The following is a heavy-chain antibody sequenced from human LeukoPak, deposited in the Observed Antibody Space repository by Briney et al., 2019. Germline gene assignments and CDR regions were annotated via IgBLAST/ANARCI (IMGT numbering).Heavy chain of an antibody. V-gene: IGHV1-46*01. J-gene: IGHJ4*02. CDR2: INPSGGST. Sequence: GASVKVSCKASGYTFTSYSMNWVRQAPGQGLEWMGIINPSGGSTTYAQRFQGRVTMTRDLSTSTVYMELSSLRSEDTAVYYCARDFGCGGDCGVDYWGQGTLVTVSS. CDR1: GYTFTSYS. CDR3: ARDFGCGGDCGVDY. D-gene: IGHD2-21*02.